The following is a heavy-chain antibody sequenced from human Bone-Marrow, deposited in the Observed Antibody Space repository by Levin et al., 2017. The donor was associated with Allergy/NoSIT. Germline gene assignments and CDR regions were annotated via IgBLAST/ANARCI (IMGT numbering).Heavy chain of an antibody. V-gene: IGHV3-23*01. D-gene: IGHD6-19*01. Sequence: GGSLRLSCAASGFTFNNYAMTWVRQAPGKGLEWVSGINTGGGNTFYADSVKGLFTISRDNSKNTLYLQMNSLRVEDTAKYYCARDAGYSGGWTTRNDYWGQGTLVTVSS. J-gene: IGHJ4*02. CDR2: INTGGGNT. CDR3: ARDAGYSGGWTTRNDY. CDR1: GFTFNNYA.